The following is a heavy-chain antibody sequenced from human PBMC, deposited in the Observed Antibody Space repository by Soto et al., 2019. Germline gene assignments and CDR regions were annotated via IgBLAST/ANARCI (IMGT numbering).Heavy chain of an antibody. CDR1: GFSISNYF. J-gene: IGHJ6*02. CDR3: ARPRFRGMDV. D-gene: IGHD3-10*01. Sequence: EVQLVESGGGLVQPGGSLRLSCVGSGFSISNYFMSWVRQAPGKGLEWVANIKEDGSEKYYVESVRGRFTISRDNAKNSLYLQVNSLRGEDTAVYYCARPRFRGMDVWGQGTTVTVSS. V-gene: IGHV3-7*03. CDR2: IKEDGSEK.